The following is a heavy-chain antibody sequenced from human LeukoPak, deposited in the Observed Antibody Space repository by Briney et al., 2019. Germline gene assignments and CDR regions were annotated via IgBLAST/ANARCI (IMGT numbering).Heavy chain of an antibody. D-gene: IGHD1-1*01. Sequence: MTSETLSLTCTVSGGSISSGSYYWTWIRQPAGKVLERIGRVYISGSANYNPSLKSRVTISVDTSKNHFSLKLTSVTAADTAVYYCARGLEWGDGFDIWGQGTMVTVSP. J-gene: IGHJ3*02. CDR2: VYISGSA. V-gene: IGHV4-61*02. CDR1: GGSISSGSYY. CDR3: ARGLEWGDGFDI.